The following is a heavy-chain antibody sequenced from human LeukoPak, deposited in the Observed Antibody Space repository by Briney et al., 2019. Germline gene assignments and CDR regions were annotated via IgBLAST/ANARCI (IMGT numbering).Heavy chain of an antibody. CDR2: ISSSGSTI. CDR1: GFTFSGYY. J-gene: IGHJ4*02. Sequence: PGGSLRLSCAASGFTFSGYYMSWLRQAPGKGLEWVSYISSSGSTIYYADSVKGRFTISRDNAKNSLYLQMNSLRAEDTAVYYCARDQNSGYEPAYYFDYWGQGTLVTVSS. V-gene: IGHV3-11*04. CDR3: ARDQNSGYEPAYYFDY. D-gene: IGHD5-12*01.